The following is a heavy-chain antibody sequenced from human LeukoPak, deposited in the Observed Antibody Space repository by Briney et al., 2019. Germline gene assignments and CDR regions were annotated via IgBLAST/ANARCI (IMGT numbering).Heavy chain of an antibody. CDR3: AKDAVDASGRTNAFDV. D-gene: IGHD3-10*01. J-gene: IGHJ3*01. CDR1: GFTFSYYS. Sequence: GGSLRLSCAASGFTFSYYSMTWVRQAPGKGLEWVSAISGGADHTYYADSVRGRFTISGDNSQNFLYLQMNCLRAEDTALYYCAKDAVDASGRTNAFDVWGQGAMVTVSS. V-gene: IGHV3-23*01. CDR2: ISGGADHT.